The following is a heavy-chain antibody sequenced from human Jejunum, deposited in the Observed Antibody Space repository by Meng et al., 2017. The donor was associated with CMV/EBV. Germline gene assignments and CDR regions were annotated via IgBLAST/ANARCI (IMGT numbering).Heavy chain of an antibody. CDR1: GFTFSNYG. J-gene: IGHJ3*01. V-gene: IGHV3-23*01. CDR3: ARRNTGYYGAFDV. D-gene: IGHD1-26*01. CDR2: ISGGGITR. Sequence: SGFTFSNYGFNWVRLAPGKGLEWVSSISGGGITRNYAESVKGRFTISRDNSKNTLYLQLDSLRVEDTAIYYCARRNTGYYGAFDVWGQGTMVTVSS.